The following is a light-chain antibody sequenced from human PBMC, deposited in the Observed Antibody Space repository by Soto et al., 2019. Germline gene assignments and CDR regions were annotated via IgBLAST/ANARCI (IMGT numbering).Light chain of an antibody. J-gene: IGKJ3*01. CDR1: QSISSY. CDR3: QQTYSTPFT. Sequence: DIQMTQSPSSLSASVGDRVTITCRASQSISSYLNWYQQKPGKAPKLLIYAASSLQSGVPSRFCGSGSGTDFTLTISSLQPEDFATYYCQQTYSTPFTFGPGTIVDIK. V-gene: IGKV1-39*01. CDR2: AAS.